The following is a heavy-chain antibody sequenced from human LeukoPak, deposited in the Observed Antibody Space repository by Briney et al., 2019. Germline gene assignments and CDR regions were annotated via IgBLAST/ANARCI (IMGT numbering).Heavy chain of an antibody. Sequence: PSETLSLTCTVSGSPISSYYWSWIRQPPGKGLEWIGYIYYSGSTNYNPSLKSRVTISVDTSKNQFSLKLSSVTAADTAVYYCAKGGSGSYYYFDYWGQGTLVTVSS. CDR3: AKGGSGSYYYFDY. D-gene: IGHD3-10*01. J-gene: IGHJ4*02. CDR2: IYYSGST. V-gene: IGHV4-59*08. CDR1: GSPISSYY.